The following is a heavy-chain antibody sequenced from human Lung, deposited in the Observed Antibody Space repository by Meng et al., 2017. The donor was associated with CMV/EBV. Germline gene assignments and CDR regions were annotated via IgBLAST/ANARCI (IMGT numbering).Heavy chain of an antibody. V-gene: IGHV2-5*01. CDR1: GFSLSTSGVG. CDR2: IYWNDDK. CDR3: AHRPSMLQGVNFDY. Sequence: QITLKESGPALVKPTQTLTLTFTFSGFSLSTSGVGVGWIRQPPGKALEWLALIYWNDDKWYSPSLKSRLTITKDTSKNQVVLTLTNMDPVDSATYYCAHRPSMLQGVNFDYWGQGTLVTVSS. D-gene: IGHD3-10*01. J-gene: IGHJ4*02.